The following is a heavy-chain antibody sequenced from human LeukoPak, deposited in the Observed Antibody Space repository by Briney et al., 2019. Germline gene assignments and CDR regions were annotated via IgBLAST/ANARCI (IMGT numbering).Heavy chain of an antibody. D-gene: IGHD6-6*01. J-gene: IGHJ4*02. V-gene: IGHV3-23*01. CDR2: ITGSGGDT. Sequence: GGSLRLSCAASGFTFSNYAMSWVRQAPGMGLEWVSAITGSGGDTYYADSVKGRFTTSRDNSKNTLDLQMNGLRVEETAVYYCVKGSGGSRPYYFDYWGQGTLVTVSS. CDR1: GFTFSNYA. CDR3: VKGSGGSRPYYFDY.